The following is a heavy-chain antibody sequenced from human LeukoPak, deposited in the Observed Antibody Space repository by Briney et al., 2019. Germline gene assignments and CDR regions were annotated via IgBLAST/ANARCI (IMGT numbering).Heavy chain of an antibody. CDR3: ASDHDYRAFDY. Sequence: SVKVSCKASGGTFSSYAISWVRQAPGQGLEWMGRIIPIFGTANYAQKFQGRVTITTDESTSTAYMELSSLRSEDTAVYCCASDHDYRAFDYWGQGTLVTVSS. CDR2: IIPIFGTA. J-gene: IGHJ4*02. D-gene: IGHD4-11*01. CDR1: GGTFSSYA. V-gene: IGHV1-69*05.